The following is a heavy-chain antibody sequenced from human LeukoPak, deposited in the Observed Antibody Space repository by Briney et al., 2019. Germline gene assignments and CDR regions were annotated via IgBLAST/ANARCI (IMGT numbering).Heavy chain of an antibody. J-gene: IGHJ4*02. CDR2: INQGGSDK. CDR3: TRDRSRAEDD. Sequence: GGSLRLSCAASGFTLRGHWMSGVRQAPGKGLEWVAKINQGGSDKYYVDSVKGRFTISRDNANNLLYLQMNSLRGEDTAVYYCTRDRSRAEDDWGQGTLVTVSS. D-gene: IGHD1-14*01. CDR1: GFTLRGHW. V-gene: IGHV3-7*01.